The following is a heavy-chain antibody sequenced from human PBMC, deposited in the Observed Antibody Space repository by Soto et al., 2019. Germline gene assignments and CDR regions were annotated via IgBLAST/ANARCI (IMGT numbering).Heavy chain of an antibody. V-gene: IGHV4-39*01. D-gene: IGHD3-16*02. CDR1: SGSVNSSNYF. CDR2: GYYSGST. CDR3: AVLYSYGGNRYHLNF. Sequence: PSETLSLTCTVSSGSVNSSNYFWGWIRQPPGKRLEWIGTGYYSGSTYYNPSLKSRVTISVDTSKNQFSLKLRSVTAADTAVFYCAVLYSYGGNRYHLNFCGQGSLDIGSS. J-gene: IGHJ1*01.